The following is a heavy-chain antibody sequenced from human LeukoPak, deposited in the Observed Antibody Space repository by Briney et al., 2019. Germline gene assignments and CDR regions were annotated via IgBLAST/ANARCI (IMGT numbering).Heavy chain of an antibody. J-gene: IGHJ4*02. D-gene: IGHD3-10*01. V-gene: IGHV3-30*18. CDR2: LSHDGSNE. CDR1: GFTFSSYG. CDR3: AKDGYYGSGSFPDY. Sequence: GRSLRLSCAASGFTFSSYGMHWVRQAPGKGREWVAALSHDGSNEYYADSVKGRFTISRDNSKNTLYLQMNSLRAEDRAVYYCAKDGYYGSGSFPDYWGQGTLVTVSS.